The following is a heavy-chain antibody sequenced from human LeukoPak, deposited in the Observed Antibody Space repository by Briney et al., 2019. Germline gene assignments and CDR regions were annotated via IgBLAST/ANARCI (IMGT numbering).Heavy chain of an antibody. V-gene: IGHV4-30-4*07. Sequence: SETLSLPCAVSGGSISRSGYSWPWIRQPRGKGLDWFGYIYYTGITYYNPSLKSRLTISLDTSKNQFSLKLSSVTAADTAVYYCARATMVRGVTFYYYYYMDVWGKGTTVTISS. CDR1: GGSISRSGYS. CDR2: IYYTGIT. D-gene: IGHD3-10*01. CDR3: ARATMVRGVTFYYYYYMDV. J-gene: IGHJ6*03.